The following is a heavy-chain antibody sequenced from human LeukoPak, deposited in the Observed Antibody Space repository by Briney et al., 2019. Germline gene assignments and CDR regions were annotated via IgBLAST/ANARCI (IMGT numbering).Heavy chain of an antibody. CDR2: INHSGYT. D-gene: IGHD4-11*01. Sequence: SETLSLTCAVSGVSFDDYYWSWVRQTPGKGLEWIGEINHSGYTNDDPSLKSRVTLSIDTSRKQFSLNLRSVTVADAGIYYCTRMTRGHDYWGQGTQVTVSS. V-gene: IGHV4-34*01. CDR1: GVSFDDYY. CDR3: TRMTRGHDY. J-gene: IGHJ4*02.